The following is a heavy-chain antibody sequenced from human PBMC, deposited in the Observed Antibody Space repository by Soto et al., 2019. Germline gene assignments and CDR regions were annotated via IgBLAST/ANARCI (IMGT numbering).Heavy chain of an antibody. CDR3: ARDHANYDILTGADY. V-gene: IGHV3-30-3*01. J-gene: IGHJ4*02. CDR2: ISYDGSNK. D-gene: IGHD3-9*01. CDR1: GFTFSSYA. Sequence: GGSLRLSCAASGFTFSSYAMHWVRQAPGKGLEWVAVISYDGSNKYYADSAKGRFTISRDNSKNTLYLQMNSLRAEDTAVYYCARDHANYDILTGADYWGQGTLVTVSS.